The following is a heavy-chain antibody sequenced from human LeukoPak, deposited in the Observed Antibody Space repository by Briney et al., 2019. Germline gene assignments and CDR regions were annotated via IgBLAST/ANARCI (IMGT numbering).Heavy chain of an antibody. J-gene: IGHJ4*02. V-gene: IGHV1-18*01. D-gene: IGHD3-10*01. CDR1: GYTFTRYV. CDR3: ASSLWFGEPDFDY. Sequence: ASLKVSCKASGYTFTRYVISWVRQAPGQGLEWMGWISAYNGDTNFAEKFQGRVTMTTDTSTSTAYMELRSLRSDDTAVYYCASSLWFGEPDFDYWGQGTLSPSPQ. CDR2: ISAYNGDT.